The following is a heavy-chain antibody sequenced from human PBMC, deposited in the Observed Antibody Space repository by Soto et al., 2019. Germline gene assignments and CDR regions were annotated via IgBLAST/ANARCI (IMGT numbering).Heavy chain of an antibody. Sequence: QITLKESGPTLVKPTQTLTLTCTFSGFSLSTRGVGVGWIRQPPGKALEWLALIYWDGFKHYSPSLESRLTIREDTAKNQVVLTMTTLDPVDTATYYFAHKGGGDRILDYWGQGTLVTVSS. D-gene: IGHD3-16*01. V-gene: IGHV2-5*02. CDR1: GFSLSTRGVG. CDR2: IYWDGFK. J-gene: IGHJ4*02. CDR3: AHKGGGDRILDY.